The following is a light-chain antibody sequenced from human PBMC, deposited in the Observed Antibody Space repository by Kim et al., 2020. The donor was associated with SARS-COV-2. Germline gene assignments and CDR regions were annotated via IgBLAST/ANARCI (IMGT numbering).Light chain of an antibody. Sequence: ASVGDRATITCRASQGIASWLAWYQQKPGKAPKLLIYAASGLQSGVPSRFSGSGSGREFTLTISSRQPEDFATYYCQQSNNFPITFGQGTRLEIK. CDR1: QGIASW. CDR2: AAS. CDR3: QQSNNFPIT. J-gene: IGKJ5*01. V-gene: IGKV1-12*01.